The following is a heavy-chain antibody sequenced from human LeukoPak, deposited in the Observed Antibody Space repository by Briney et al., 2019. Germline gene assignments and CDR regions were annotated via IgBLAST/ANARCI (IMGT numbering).Heavy chain of an antibody. CDR3: AKGIAVADSYYFDY. D-gene: IGHD6-19*01. V-gene: IGHV3-53*01. CDR1: GFTVSSNY. J-gene: IGHJ4*02. Sequence: GGSLRLSCAASGFTVSSNYMSWVRQAPGKGLEWVSVIYSGGSTYYADSVKGRFTISRDNSKNTLYLQMNSLRAEHTAVYYCAKGIAVADSYYFDYWGQGTLVTVSS. CDR2: IYSGGST.